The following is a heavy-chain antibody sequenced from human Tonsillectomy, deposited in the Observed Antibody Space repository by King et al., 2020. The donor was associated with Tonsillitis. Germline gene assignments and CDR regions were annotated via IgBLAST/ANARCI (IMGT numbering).Heavy chain of an antibody. J-gene: IGHJ3*02. D-gene: IGHD2-2*01. CDR3: ARVKGYCSSTNCYAGLGAFDI. CDR1: GGTFSNYA. CDR2: IIPILAIA. Sequence: QVQLVQSGAEVKKPGSSVKVSCKASGGTFSNYAISWVRQAPGQGLEWMGRIIPILAIANYAQKFQGRVTITADKSTSTANMELSSLRSEDTAVYYCARVKGYCSSTNCYAGLGAFDIWGQGTMVTVSS. V-gene: IGHV1-69*04.